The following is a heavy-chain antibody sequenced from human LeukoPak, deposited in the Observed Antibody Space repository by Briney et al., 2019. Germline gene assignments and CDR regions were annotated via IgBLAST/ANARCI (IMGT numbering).Heavy chain of an antibody. J-gene: IGHJ4*02. D-gene: IGHD4-17*01. CDR1: GDSIIISSYY. V-gene: IGHV4-39*01. Sequence: SETLSLTCTVSGDSIIISSYYWGWIRQPPGKGLEWIGSIYYSGSTYYNPSLKSRVTISVDTSKNQFSLKLNSVTAADTAVYSCARPPYGERFDYWGQGTLVTVSS. CDR3: ARPPYGERFDY. CDR2: IYYSGST.